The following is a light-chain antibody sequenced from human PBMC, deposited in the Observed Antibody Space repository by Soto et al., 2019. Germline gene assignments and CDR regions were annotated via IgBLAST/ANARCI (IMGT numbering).Light chain of an antibody. CDR3: QQRSNWPPYT. CDR2: DAS. CDR1: QSVSSY. V-gene: IGKV3-11*01. Sequence: EIVLTQSPATLSLSPGERATLSCRASQSVSSYLAWYQQKPGQAPRLLIYDASNRATSIPARLSGSESGTDFTLTISSLEPEDFAVYYCQQRSNWPPYTFGQGTKLEIK. J-gene: IGKJ2*01.